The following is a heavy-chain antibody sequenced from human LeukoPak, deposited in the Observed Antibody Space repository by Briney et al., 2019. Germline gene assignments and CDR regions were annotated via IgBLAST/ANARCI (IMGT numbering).Heavy chain of an antibody. V-gene: IGHV3-30*02. CDR2: IQDNERHI. D-gene: IGHD3-3*01. CDR3: ANELWSGPTDAFDI. CDR1: GFSLSSHG. Sequence: GSLRLSCAAFGFSLSSHGMHWVRQAPGKGLEWVAFIQDNERHIYYADSVNGRFTISRDNSKNRVYLQMNSLRTEDTAVYYCANELWSGPTDAFDIWGRGTMVTVSS. J-gene: IGHJ3*02.